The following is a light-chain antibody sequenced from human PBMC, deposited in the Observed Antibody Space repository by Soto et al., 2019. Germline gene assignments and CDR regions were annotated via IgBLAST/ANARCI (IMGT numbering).Light chain of an antibody. CDR3: QQYNNWPPWT. CDR1: QSIDTN. V-gene: IGKV3-15*01. J-gene: IGKJ1*01. Sequence: ETVMTQSPATLSVSPGERATLSCSASQSIDTNLAWYQHKPGQTPRLLIYSASTRATGAPSRFSGSGSGTEFPLTISSLQSEDFAVYYCQQYNNWPPWTFGQGTKVEVK. CDR2: SAS.